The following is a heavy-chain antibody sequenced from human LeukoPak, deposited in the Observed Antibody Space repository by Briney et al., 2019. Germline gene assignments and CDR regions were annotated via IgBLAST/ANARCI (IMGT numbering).Heavy chain of an antibody. D-gene: IGHD2-2*02. CDR3: VKALGRIIYHYFDY. J-gene: IGHJ4*02. CDR1: GFTFSSYA. V-gene: IGHV3-64D*06. Sequence: PGGSLRLSCSASGFTFSSYAMHWVRPAPGKGLEYVSAISSNGDSTYYADSVKGRFTISRDNSKNTLYLQMSSLRAEDTAVYYCVKALGRIIYHYFDYWGQGTLVTVSS. CDR2: ISSNGDST.